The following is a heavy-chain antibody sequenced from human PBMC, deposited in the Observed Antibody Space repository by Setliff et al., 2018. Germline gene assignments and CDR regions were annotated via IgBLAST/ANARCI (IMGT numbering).Heavy chain of an antibody. V-gene: IGHV3-74*01. CDR3: AGRWGGSAYGMDV. Sequence: GGSLRLSCAAAGFTFSSHWMHWVRQAPGKRLMWVSRINNDGSSTTYEDSVKGRFTISRDNAKNTLYLQMNSLRAEDTAVYYCAGRWGGSAYGMDVWGQGTLVTVS. D-gene: IGHD3-10*01. J-gene: IGHJ6*02. CDR2: INNDGSST. CDR1: GFTFSSHW.